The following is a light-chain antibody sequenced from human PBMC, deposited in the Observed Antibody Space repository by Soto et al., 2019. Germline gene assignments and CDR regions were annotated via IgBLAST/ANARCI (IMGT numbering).Light chain of an antibody. CDR2: GAS. V-gene: IGKV1-33*01. CDR1: QDIRNH. Sequence: DIEMTQSPSSLSVSVGDRVTLTCRASQDIRNHLHWYQQKPGKPPRLLIYGASNMETGVPARFSGSGSGTEFTLTISSLQSEDFAVYYCQQSNSWPPFTFGQGTKVDNK. J-gene: IGKJ1*01. CDR3: QQSNSWPPFT.